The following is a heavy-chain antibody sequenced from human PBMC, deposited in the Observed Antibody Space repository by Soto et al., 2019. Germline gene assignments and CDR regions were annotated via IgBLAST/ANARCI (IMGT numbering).Heavy chain of an antibody. D-gene: IGHD2-2*02. CDR1: GDSVSSNSAA. CDR2: TYYRSKWYN. V-gene: IGHV6-1*01. J-gene: IGHJ6*02. CDR3: ARDRSFVVPAAIITERYYYYGMDV. Sequence: PSQTLSLTCAISGDSVSSNSAAWNWIRQSPSRGLEWLGRTYYRSKWYNDYAVSVKSRITINPDTSKNQFSLQLNSVTPEDTAVYYCARDRSFVVPAAIITERYYYYGMDVWGQGTTVTVSS.